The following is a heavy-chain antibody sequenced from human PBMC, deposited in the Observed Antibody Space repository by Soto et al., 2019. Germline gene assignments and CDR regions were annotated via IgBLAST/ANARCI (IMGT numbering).Heavy chain of an antibody. J-gene: IGHJ4*02. CDR2: VYWDDDR. CDR1: GFSLSTSGVG. CDR3: AHMTGFHYGDYPFDY. V-gene: IGHV2-5*02. Sequence: QITLKESGPTLVKPTETLTLTCTFSGFSLSTSGVGVGWIRQPPGKALEWLALVYWDDDRRYSPSLESGLSITKDTSKNQVVLTMANMDPVDTATYYCAHMTGFHYGDYPFDYWGPGTLVTVSS. D-gene: IGHD4-17*01.